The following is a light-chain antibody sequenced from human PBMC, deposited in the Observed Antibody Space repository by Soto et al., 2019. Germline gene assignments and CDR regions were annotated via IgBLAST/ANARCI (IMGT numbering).Light chain of an antibody. V-gene: IGKV1-33*01. CDR2: GAS. J-gene: IGKJ3*01. CDR1: EDIRTS. CDR3: QHYNNLPPFT. Sequence: DIQMTQSPSSLSASVGARVSITCQVSEDIRTSLSWFQDKPGRAPKLLIYGASYLETGVPSRFRGSGSGTDFTLTISSLQPEDIATNYCQHYNNLPPFTFGPGTIVDIK.